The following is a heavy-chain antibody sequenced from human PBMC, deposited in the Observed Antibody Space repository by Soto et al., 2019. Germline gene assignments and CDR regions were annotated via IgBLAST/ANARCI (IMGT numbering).Heavy chain of an antibody. CDR1: GGTFSSYA. J-gene: IGHJ3*02. D-gene: IGHD3-22*01. CDR2: IIPICGTA. CDR3: ATNMYYYYSSGYRNDAFDI. Sequence: QVQLVQSGAEVKNPGSSVKVSCKASGGTFSSYAISWVRQAHGQGLEWMGGIIPICGTANYAQKFQGRVTITADESKSTAYMELSSLRSEDTAVYYCATNMYYYYSSGYRNDAFDIWGQGTMVTVSS. V-gene: IGHV1-69*01.